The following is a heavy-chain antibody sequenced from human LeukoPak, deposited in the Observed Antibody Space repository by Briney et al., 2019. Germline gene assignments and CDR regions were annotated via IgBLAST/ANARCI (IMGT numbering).Heavy chain of an antibody. D-gene: IGHD5-18*01. CDR2: LSYTGTN. CDR1: GGSITSNSYS. J-gene: IGHJ4*02. Sequence: SETLSLTCTVSGGSITSNSYSWGWSRQPPGKGLQWIVTLSYTGTNYYNPSLKSRVTMPVDTSKNQLSLKLSSVTAADTAVYYCARLRGGVQLWGDWGQGTLVTVSS. V-gene: IGHV4-39*01. CDR3: ARLRGGVQLWGD.